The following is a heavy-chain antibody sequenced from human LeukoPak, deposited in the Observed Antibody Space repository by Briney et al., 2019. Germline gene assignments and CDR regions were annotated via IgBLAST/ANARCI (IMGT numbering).Heavy chain of an antibody. CDR3: ARDVTSSSSGLDY. D-gene: IGHD2-15*01. J-gene: IGHJ4*02. V-gene: IGHV3-21*01. Sequence: GGSLRLSCAASGFTFSSYSMNWVRQAPGTGLEWVSSISSSSSYIYYADSVKGRFTISRDNAKNSLYLQMNSLRAEDTAVYYCARDVTSSSSGLDYWGQGTLVTVSS. CDR2: ISSSSSYI. CDR1: GFTFSSYS.